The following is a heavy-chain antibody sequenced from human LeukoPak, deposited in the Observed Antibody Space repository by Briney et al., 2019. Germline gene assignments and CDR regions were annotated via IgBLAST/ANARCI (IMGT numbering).Heavy chain of an antibody. J-gene: IGHJ6*03. CDR3: ARDWGVGGRPGYMDV. CDR1: GGSISSYY. D-gene: IGHD6-6*01. CDR2: IYYSGST. Sequence: SETLSLTCTVSGGSISSYYWSWIRQPPGKGLEWIGYIYYSGSTKYNPSLKSRVTISEDTSKNQFSLKLSSVTAADTAVYFCARDWGVGGRPGYMDVWGKGTTVTVSS. V-gene: IGHV4-59*01.